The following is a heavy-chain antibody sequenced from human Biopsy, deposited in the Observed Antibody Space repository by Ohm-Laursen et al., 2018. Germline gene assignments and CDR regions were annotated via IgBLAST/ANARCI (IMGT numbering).Heavy chain of an antibody. D-gene: IGHD3-10*01. V-gene: IGHV3-73*01. J-gene: IGHJ4*02. CDR2: IRSKAKSYAT. CDR3: TREGAGFDN. Sequence: GSLRLSCTASGFTFSASAVHWVRQASGKGLEWVGRIRSKAKSYATAYAASVTGRLTISRDDSKNTTYLQMNSRKTEDTAVYYCTREGAGFDNWGQGTLVTVSS. CDR1: GFTFSASA.